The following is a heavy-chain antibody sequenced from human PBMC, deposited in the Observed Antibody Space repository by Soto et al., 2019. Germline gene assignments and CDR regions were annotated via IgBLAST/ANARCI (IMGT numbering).Heavy chain of an antibody. Sequence: SVQVSCKTSGYTLSGHYMHWIRQAPVQGPEWLGWINANSGDTDRAPKFQDRLTMTRDTSISTAYMELSRLRSDDTAVYYCARGGALDGTSCQFDPWGQGTLVTVAS. V-gene: IGHV1-2*02. D-gene: IGHD2-2*01. CDR1: GYTLSGHY. CDR3: ARGGALDGTSCQFDP. CDR2: INANSGDT. J-gene: IGHJ5*02.